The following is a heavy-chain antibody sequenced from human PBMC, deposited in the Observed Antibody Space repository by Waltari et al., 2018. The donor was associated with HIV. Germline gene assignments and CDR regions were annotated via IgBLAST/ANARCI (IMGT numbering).Heavy chain of an antibody. D-gene: IGHD4-4*01. Sequence: QVQLVQSGAEVKKPGASVKVSCKASGYTFTGYYMHWVRQAPGQGLEGMGRINPNRGGTNYAQQVTGRVTMTRDTSISTADMELSRLRSDDTAVYYCAREGARMTTMIYYYYGMDVWGQGTTVTVSS. V-gene: IGHV1-2*06. CDR2: INPNRGGT. CDR3: AREGARMTTMIYYYYGMDV. J-gene: IGHJ6*02. CDR1: GYTFTGYY.